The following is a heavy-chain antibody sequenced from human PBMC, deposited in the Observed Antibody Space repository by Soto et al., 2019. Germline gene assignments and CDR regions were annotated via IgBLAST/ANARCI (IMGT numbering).Heavy chain of an antibody. Sequence: RGESLKISCKGSGYRFTSYWISWVRQMPGKGLEWMGRIDPSDSYTNYSPSFQGHVTMSADKSVSIAYLHWSSLKASDTAMYYCARVVGATTWNWFDPWGQGTLVTVSS. CDR3: ARVVGATTWNWFDP. D-gene: IGHD1-26*01. J-gene: IGHJ5*02. CDR1: GYRFTSYW. V-gene: IGHV5-10-1*01. CDR2: IDPSDSYT.